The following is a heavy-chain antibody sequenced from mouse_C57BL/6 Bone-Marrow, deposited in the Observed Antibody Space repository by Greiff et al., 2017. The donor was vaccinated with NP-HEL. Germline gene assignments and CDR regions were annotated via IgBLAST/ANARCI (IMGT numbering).Heavy chain of an antibody. CDR1: GFTFSDYY. CDR3: AREGGLRRRTYAMDY. J-gene: IGHJ4*01. Sequence: EVKLVESEGGLVQPGSSMKLSCTASGFTFSDYYLAWVRLVPEKGLEWVANINYDGSSIYYLDSLKSRFIISRDNAKNSLYLQMSSLKSEDTATYYCAREGGLRRRTYAMDYWGQGTSVTVSS. D-gene: IGHD2-4*01. V-gene: IGHV5-16*01. CDR2: INYDGSSI.